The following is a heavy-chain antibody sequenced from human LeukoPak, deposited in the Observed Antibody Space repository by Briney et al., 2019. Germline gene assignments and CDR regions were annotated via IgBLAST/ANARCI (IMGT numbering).Heavy chain of an antibody. CDR3: AKDGSIAAHFGYMDV. CDR2: ISGGST. Sequence: GGSLRLSCAASGFAVSRNEMSWVRQAPGKGLEWVSSISGGSTYYADSRKGRFIISRDNSKNTLHLQMNSLRAEDTALYYCAKDGSIAAHFGYMDVWGKGTTVTVSS. CDR1: GFAVSRNE. J-gene: IGHJ6*03. D-gene: IGHD6-6*01. V-gene: IGHV3-38-3*01.